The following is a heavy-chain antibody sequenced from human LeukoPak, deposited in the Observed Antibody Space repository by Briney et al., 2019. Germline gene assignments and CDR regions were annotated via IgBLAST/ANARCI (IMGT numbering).Heavy chain of an antibody. CDR3: TRYSGYWFNP. CDR1: GFNFGDYA. D-gene: IGHD5-12*01. Sequence: GGSLRLSCTASGFNFGDYALSWVRQAPGKGLVWVGFIRSKAYGGTIEYAASVKGRFTISRDDSKSIAYLQMNSLKTEDTAVYYCTRYSGYWFNPWGQGTLVTVSS. CDR2: IRSKAYGGTI. V-gene: IGHV3-49*04. J-gene: IGHJ5*02.